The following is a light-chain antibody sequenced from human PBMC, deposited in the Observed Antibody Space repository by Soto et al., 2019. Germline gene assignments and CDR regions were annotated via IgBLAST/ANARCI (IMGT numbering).Light chain of an antibody. CDR2: RAS. CDR3: AAGDTPPIGVV. CDR1: SSNIGSNY. V-gene: IGLV1-47*01. J-gene: IGLJ2*01. Sequence: QSALTQPPSASGTPGQRVTISCSGSSSNIGSNYVYWYQQVPGTAPRLLMYRASQRPSGVPDRFSGSKSGTSASLAISGLRSEEEADYYCAAGDTPPIGVVFGGGTQLTVL.